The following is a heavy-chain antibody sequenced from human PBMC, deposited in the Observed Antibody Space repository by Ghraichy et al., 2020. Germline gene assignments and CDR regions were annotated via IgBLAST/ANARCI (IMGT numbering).Heavy chain of an antibody. J-gene: IGHJ6*02. CDR2: ISGSGGST. CDR3: ANWDPPSIWFGELSIYYYYGMDV. D-gene: IGHD3-10*01. V-gene: IGHV3-23*01. Sequence: GGSLRLSCAASGFTFSSYAMSWVRQAPGKGLEWVSAISGSGGSTYYADSVKGRFTISRDNSKNTLYLQMNSLRAEDTAVYYCANWDPPSIWFGELSIYYYYGMDVWGQGTTVTVSS. CDR1: GFTFSSYA.